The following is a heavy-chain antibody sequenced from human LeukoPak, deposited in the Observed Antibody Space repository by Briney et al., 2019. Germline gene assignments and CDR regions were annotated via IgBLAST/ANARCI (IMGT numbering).Heavy chain of an antibody. V-gene: IGHV3-20*04. CDR3: AREANYYGSGSYFEGTFDY. CDR2: INWNGGST. D-gene: IGHD3-10*01. J-gene: IGHJ4*02. CDR1: GFTFDDYG. Sequence: GGSLRLSCAAPGFTFDDYGMSWVRQAPGKGLEWVSGINWNGGSTGYADSVKGRFTISRDNAKNSLYLQMNSLRAEDTAVYYCAREANYYGSGSYFEGTFDYWGQGSLVTVSS.